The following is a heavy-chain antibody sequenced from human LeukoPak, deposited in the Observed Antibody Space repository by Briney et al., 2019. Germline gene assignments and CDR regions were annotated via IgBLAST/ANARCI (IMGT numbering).Heavy chain of an antibody. CDR1: GGTFSSYA. CDR2: IIPIFGTA. V-gene: IGHV1-69*13. Sequence: ASVKVSCKASGGTFSSYAISWVRQAPGQGLEWMGGIIPIFGTANYAQKFQGRVTITADESTSTAYMELSSLRSDDTAVYYCARDGDYSEGDAFDIWGQGTMVTVSS. D-gene: IGHD4-17*01. J-gene: IGHJ3*02. CDR3: ARDGDYSEGDAFDI.